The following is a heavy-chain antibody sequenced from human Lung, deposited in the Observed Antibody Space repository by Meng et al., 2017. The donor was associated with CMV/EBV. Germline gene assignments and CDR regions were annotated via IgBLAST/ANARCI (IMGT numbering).Heavy chain of an antibody. Sequence: GGSLRLXCAASGFTFSSYSMNWVRQAPGKGLEWVSSISSSSSYIYYADSVKGRFTISRDNAKNSLYLQMNSLRAEDTAVYYCAREDYGDYGRDYGGKGTLVTVSS. CDR2: ISSSSSYI. CDR3: AREDYGDYGRDY. V-gene: IGHV3-21*01. D-gene: IGHD4-17*01. J-gene: IGHJ4*02. CDR1: GFTFSSYS.